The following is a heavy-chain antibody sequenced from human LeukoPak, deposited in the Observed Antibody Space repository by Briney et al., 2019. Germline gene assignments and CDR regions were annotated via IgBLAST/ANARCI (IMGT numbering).Heavy chain of an antibody. J-gene: IGHJ4*02. Sequence: GGSLRLSCAASGFTFSSYSMNWVRQAPGKGLEWVSSISSSSSYIYYADSVKGRFTISRDNAKNSLYLQMNSLRAEDTAVYYCARDPPRYISQGSENYWGQGTLVTVSS. CDR2: ISSSSSYI. V-gene: IGHV3-21*01. CDR3: ARDPPRYISQGSENY. CDR1: GFTFSSYS. D-gene: IGHD1-1*01.